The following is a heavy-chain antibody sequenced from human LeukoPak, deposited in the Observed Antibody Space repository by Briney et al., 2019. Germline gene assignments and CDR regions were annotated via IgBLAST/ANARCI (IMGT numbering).Heavy chain of an antibody. D-gene: IGHD6-6*01. J-gene: IGHJ1*01. Sequence: PGGSLRLSCAASGFTFDDYAMHWVRQAPGKGLERVSGISWNSGSIGYADSVKGRFTISRDNAKNSLYLQMNSLRAEDTAVYYCARDLTTSSTAYLHHWGQGTLVTVSS. V-gene: IGHV3-9*01. CDR1: GFTFDDYA. CDR3: ARDLTTSSTAYLHH. CDR2: ISWNSGSI.